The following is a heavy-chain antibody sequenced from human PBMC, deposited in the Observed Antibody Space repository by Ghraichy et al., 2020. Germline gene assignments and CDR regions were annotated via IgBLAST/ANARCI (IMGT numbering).Heavy chain of an antibody. V-gene: IGHV3-23*01. CDR3: ARDLRRYNYDCFDY. D-gene: IGHD5-18*01. CDR1: GFTFSSHA. J-gene: IGHJ4*02. Sequence: LSLTCAASGFTFSSHAMSWVRQAPGKGLEWVSAISGRGGNTYYADSVKGRFTISRDNSKHTLYLQMNSLRAEDTAVYYCARDLRRYNYDCFDYWGQGTLVTVSS. CDR2: ISGRGGNT.